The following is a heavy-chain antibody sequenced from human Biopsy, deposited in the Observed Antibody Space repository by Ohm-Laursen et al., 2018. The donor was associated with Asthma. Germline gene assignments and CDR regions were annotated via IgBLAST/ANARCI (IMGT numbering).Heavy chain of an antibody. CDR2: ITGSGGFT. V-gene: IGHV3-23*01. D-gene: IGHD6-25*01. CDR1: GFTFSNYA. Sequence: GSLRLSCSASGFTFSNYAMSWVRQAPGKGLEWVSSITGSGGFTYYADSVKGRFTISRDNAKNSLYLHMNSLRAEDTAIYYCARVFESSEWGPFYHFGLDVWGQGTTVAVSS. J-gene: IGHJ6*02. CDR3: ARVFESSEWGPFYHFGLDV.